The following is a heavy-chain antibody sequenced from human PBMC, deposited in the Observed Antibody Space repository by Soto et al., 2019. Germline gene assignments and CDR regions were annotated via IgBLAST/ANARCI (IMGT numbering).Heavy chain of an antibody. D-gene: IGHD3-16*01. V-gene: IGHV4-31*03. J-gene: IGHJ5*02. CDR2: IYYSGST. Sequence: LSLTCTVSGGSISSVGYYWSWIRQHPGKGLEWIGYIYYSGSTYYNPSLKSRVTISVDTSKNQFSLKLSSVTAADTAVYYCASTYTVNNWFEPWGQGTLVTVS. CDR3: ASTYTVNNWFEP. CDR1: GGSISSVGYY.